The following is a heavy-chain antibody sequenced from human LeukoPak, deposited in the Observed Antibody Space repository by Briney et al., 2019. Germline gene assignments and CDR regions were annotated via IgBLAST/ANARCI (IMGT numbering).Heavy chain of an antibody. CDR1: GFTVSSNY. Sequence: PGGSLRLSCAASGFTVSSNYMSWVRQAPGKGLEWVSVIYSGGSTYYADSVKGRFTISRDNSKNTLYLQMNSLRAEDTAVYYCAREYYYDSSGYHYYWGQGTLVTVPS. CDR2: IYSGGST. J-gene: IGHJ4*02. CDR3: AREYYYDSSGYHYY. V-gene: IGHV3-53*01. D-gene: IGHD3-22*01.